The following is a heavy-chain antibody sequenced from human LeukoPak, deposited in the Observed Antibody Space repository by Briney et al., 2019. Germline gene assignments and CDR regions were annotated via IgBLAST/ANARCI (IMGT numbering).Heavy chain of an antibody. J-gene: IGHJ4*02. CDR1: GGSISSYY. CDR2: IYYTGST. CDR3: ARGRNYYDSGRSSFDY. V-gene: IGHV4-59*01. D-gene: IGHD3-10*01. Sequence: PSETLSLTCTVSGGSISSYYWSWIRQPPGKGLEWIGYIYYTGSTNYNPSLKSRVTISVDTSKNQFSLKLSSVTAADTAVYYCARGRNYYDSGRSSFDYWGQGILVTVFS.